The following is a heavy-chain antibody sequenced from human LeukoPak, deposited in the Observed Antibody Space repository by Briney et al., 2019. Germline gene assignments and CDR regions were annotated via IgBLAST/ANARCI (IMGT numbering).Heavy chain of an antibody. CDR1: GFIFSNYA. D-gene: IGHD3-9*01. CDR2: IGGRDGRT. J-gene: IGHJ4*01. CDR3: AKWGDYDILTGYYDSDY. Sequence: PGASLRLSCAASGFIFSNYAMSSVRQAPGKGLEWVSAIGGRDGRTYYADSVKGRFTVSRDDPKNTLYLQMNTLRAEDTAVYYCAKWGDYDILTGYYDSDYWGHGTLVTVSS. V-gene: IGHV3-23*01.